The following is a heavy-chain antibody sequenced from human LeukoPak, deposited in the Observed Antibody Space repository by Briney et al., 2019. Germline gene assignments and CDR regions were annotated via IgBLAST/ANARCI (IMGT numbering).Heavy chain of an antibody. J-gene: IGHJ3*02. D-gene: IGHD3-22*01. CDR1: GGTFSSYA. CDR2: IIPIFGTA. Sequence: SVKVSCKASGGTFSSYAISWVRQAPGQGLEWMGGIIPIFGTANYAQKFQGRVTITTDESTSTAYMELSSLRSEDTAVYYCAASRDDSSGYPHGFDIWGQGTMVTVSS. V-gene: IGHV1-69*05. CDR3: AASRDDSSGYPHGFDI.